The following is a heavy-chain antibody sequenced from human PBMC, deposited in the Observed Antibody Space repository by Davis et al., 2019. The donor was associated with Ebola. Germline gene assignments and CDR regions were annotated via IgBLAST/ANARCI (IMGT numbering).Heavy chain of an antibody. Sequence: SVKVSCKASGGTFSSYAISWVRQAPGQGLEWMGGIIPIFGTANYAQKFQGRVTITADKSTSTAYMELSSLRSEDTAVYYCARAQSPYQPLLYGLDYWGQGTLVTVSS. V-gene: IGHV1-69*06. CDR2: IIPIFGTA. CDR1: GGTFSSYA. CDR3: ARAQSPYQPLLYGLDY. D-gene: IGHD2-2*02. J-gene: IGHJ4*02.